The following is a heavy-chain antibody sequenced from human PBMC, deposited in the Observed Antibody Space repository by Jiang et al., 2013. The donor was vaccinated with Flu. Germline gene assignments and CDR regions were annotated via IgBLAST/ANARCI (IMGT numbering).Heavy chain of an antibody. CDR2: IYYSGST. CDR1: FSGYY. J-gene: IGHJ4*02. D-gene: IGHD3-22*01. CDR3: ARDGVSSGYYNFDY. Sequence: FSGYYWSWIRQPPGKGLEWIGYIYYSGSTNYNPSLKSRVTISVDTSKNQFSLKLSSVTAADTAVYYCARDGVSSGYYNFDYWGQGTLVTVSS. V-gene: IGHV4-59*01.